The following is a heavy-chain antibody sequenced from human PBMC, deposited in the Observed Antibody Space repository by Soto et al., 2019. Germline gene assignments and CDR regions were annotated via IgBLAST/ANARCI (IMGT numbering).Heavy chain of an antibody. CDR3: AKADYSRALGFDY. D-gene: IGHD6-25*01. V-gene: IGHV3-30*18. CDR1: GFTFSSYG. CDR2: ISYDGSNK. J-gene: IGHJ4*02. Sequence: GGSLRLSCAASGFTFSSYGMHWVRQAPGKGLEWVAVISYDGSNKYYADSVKGRFTISRDNSKNTLYLQMNSLRAEDTAVYYCAKADYSRALGFDYWGQGTLVTVSS.